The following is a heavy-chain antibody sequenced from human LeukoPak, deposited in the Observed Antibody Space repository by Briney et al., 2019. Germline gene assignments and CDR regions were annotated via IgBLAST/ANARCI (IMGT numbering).Heavy chain of an antibody. CDR1: GFTFSSYA. J-gene: IGHJ3*02. Sequence: GGSLRLSCAASGFTFSSYAMSWVRQAPGKGLEWVSAISGSGGSTYYADSVKGRFTISGDNSKNTLYLQMNSLRAEDTAVYYCAKPYYYDSSGYFYWGAFDAFDIWGQGTMVTVSS. D-gene: IGHD3-22*01. V-gene: IGHV3-23*01. CDR2: ISGSGGST. CDR3: AKPYYYDSSGYFYWGAFDAFDI.